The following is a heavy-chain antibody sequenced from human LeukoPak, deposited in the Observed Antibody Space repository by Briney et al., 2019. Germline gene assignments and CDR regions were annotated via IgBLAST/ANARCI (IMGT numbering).Heavy chain of an antibody. V-gene: IGHV1-2*02. CDR2: INPNSGGT. D-gene: IGHD2-21*02. CDR3: ARDYCGDDCYSYFYYYSYMDV. J-gene: IGHJ6*03. CDR1: GYTFTGHY. Sequence: ASLKASCKSSGYTFTGHYMHWVRQAPGQGLEWMGWINPNSGGTNYAQKFQGRVTMTRDTSITTAYMDLSRLRSDDTAVYYCARDYCGDDCYSYFYYYSYMDVWGKGTTVTISS.